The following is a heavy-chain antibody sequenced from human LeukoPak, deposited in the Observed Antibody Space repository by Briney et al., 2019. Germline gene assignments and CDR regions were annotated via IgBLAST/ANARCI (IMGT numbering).Heavy chain of an antibody. CDR2: IYYSGST. CDR1: GGSISSYY. Sequence: SETLSLTCTVSGGSISSYYWSWTRQPPGKGLEWIGYIYYSGSTNYNPSLKSRVTISVDTSKNQFSLKLSSVTAADTAVYYCARSVEGYCSGGSCYSYYYYMDVWGKGTTVTVSS. D-gene: IGHD2-15*01. CDR3: ARSVEGYCSGGSCYSYYYYMDV. V-gene: IGHV4-59*01. J-gene: IGHJ6*03.